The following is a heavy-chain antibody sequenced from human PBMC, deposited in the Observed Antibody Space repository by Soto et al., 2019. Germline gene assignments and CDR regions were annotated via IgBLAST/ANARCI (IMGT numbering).Heavy chain of an antibody. Sequence: GGSLRLSCTASGFTFGDYAMSWFRQAPGKGLEWVGFIRSKAYGGTTEYAASVKGRFTISRDDSKSIAYLQMNSLKTEDTAVYYCTRDQGAVTKYYYYYMDVWGKGTTVTVSS. CDR2: IRSKAYGGTT. CDR3: TRDQGAVTKYYYYYMDV. V-gene: IGHV3-49*03. J-gene: IGHJ6*03. CDR1: GFTFGDYA. D-gene: IGHD4-17*01.